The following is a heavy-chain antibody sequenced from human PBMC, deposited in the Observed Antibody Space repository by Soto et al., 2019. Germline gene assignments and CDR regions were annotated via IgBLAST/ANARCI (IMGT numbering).Heavy chain of an antibody. CDR3: ARTWGSPNDY. Sequence: SETLSLTYAVSGGSISSGGYSWSWIRQPPGKGLEWIGDIYHSASTYYNPSLKSRITISVSRSKNQFSLKLSSVTAADTAVDYCARTWGSPNDYWGRGTLVTVSS. CDR1: GGSISSGGYS. CDR2: IYHSAST. V-gene: IGHV4-30-2*01. D-gene: IGHD3-16*01. J-gene: IGHJ4*02.